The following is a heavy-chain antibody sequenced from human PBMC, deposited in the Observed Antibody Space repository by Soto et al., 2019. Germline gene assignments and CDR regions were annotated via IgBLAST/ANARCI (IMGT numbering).Heavy chain of an antibody. CDR3: TPGGVPAAANAYYYSAMDV. Sequence: EVQLVESGGGLVKPGVSLRLSCAASGFTFTNAWMNWVRQAPGKGLEWVGRIKSKTDGGTADYAAPVKGRFTISRDDSRTTLHLQMNSLKAEDTAVYYCTPGGVPAAANAYYYSAMDVWGQGTTVTVSS. V-gene: IGHV3-15*07. CDR1: GFTFTNAW. CDR2: IKSKTDGGTA. J-gene: IGHJ6*02. D-gene: IGHD2-2*01.